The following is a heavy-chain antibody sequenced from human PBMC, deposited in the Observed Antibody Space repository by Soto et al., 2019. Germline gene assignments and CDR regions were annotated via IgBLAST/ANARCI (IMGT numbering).Heavy chain of an antibody. CDR2: IIPFFGTA. CDR3: ASGRFLEWFPLEYYYYGMDV. CDR1: GGTFSSYA. D-gene: IGHD3-3*01. Sequence: SVKVSCKASGGTFSSYAISWVRQAPGQGLEWMGGIIPFFGTANYAQKFQGRVTITADESTSTAYMELSSLRSEDTAVYYCASGRFLEWFPLEYYYYGMDVWGQGTTVTVSS. J-gene: IGHJ6*02. V-gene: IGHV1-69*13.